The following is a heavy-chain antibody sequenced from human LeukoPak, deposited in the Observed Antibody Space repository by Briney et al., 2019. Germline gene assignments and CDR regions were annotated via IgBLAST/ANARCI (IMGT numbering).Heavy chain of an antibody. CDR2: ISGSGGST. V-gene: IGHV3-23*01. D-gene: IGHD4-17*01. CDR3: AKDDYGDDIFDY. Sequence: GGSLRLSCAASGFTFSSYAMSWVRQAPGKGLEWVSAISGSGGSTYYADSVKGRFTTSRDNSKNTLYLQMNSLRAEDTAVYYCAKDDYGDDIFDYWGQGTLVTVSS. CDR1: GFTFSSYA. J-gene: IGHJ4*02.